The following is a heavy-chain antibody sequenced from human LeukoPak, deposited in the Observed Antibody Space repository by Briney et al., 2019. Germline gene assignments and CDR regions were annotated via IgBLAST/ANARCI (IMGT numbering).Heavy chain of an antibody. CDR2: IWYDGSNK. Sequence: GGFLRLSCAASGFTFSSYGMHWVRQAPGKGLEWVAVIWYDGSNKYYADSVKGRFTISRDNSKNTLYLQMNSLRAEDTAVYYCARGSRSSGWYKGFDYWGQGTLVTVSS. V-gene: IGHV3-33*01. CDR3: ARGSRSSGWYKGFDY. D-gene: IGHD6-19*01. J-gene: IGHJ4*02. CDR1: GFTFSSYG.